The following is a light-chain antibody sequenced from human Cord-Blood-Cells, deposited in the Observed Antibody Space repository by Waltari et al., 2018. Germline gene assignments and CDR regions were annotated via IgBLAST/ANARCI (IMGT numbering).Light chain of an antibody. CDR3: SSYTSSSTVV. CDR1: SRDVGGYKY. J-gene: IGLJ2*01. Sequence: QSALTQPASVSGSPGQSITISCTGTSRDVGGYKYVSWFQQHPGNAPKLVFYDVSNRPSGVSNRFSGSTSGNTASLTISGLQAEDEADYYCSSYTSSSTVVFGGGTKLTVL. CDR2: DVS. V-gene: IGLV2-14*01.